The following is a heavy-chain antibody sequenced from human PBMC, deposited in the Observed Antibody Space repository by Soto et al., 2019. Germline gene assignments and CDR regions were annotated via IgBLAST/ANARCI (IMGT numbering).Heavy chain of an antibody. CDR2: IFSNNER. J-gene: IGHJ6*02. CDR1: GFSLTTVRMG. Sequence: QVTLKESGPVLVKATETLTLTCAISGFSLTTVRMGGSWIRPPPGKALEWVAHIFSNNERSYSTSLQSRLSISGDTSESEVVLTMTDVDPVYTATYFWARLVAVSSWYFYVLDVWRQGTPVTVS. V-gene: IGHV2-26*03. CDR3: ARLVAVSSWYFYVLDV.